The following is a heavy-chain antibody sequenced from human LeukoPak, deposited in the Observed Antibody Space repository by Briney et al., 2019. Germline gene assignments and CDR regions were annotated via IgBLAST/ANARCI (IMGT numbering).Heavy chain of an antibody. CDR1: GGSFSGYY. V-gene: IGHV4-34*01. J-gene: IGHJ4*02. CDR2: INHSGST. CDR3: ARDLSRGVENFDY. D-gene: IGHD1-1*01. Sequence: PSETLSLTCAVYGGSFSGYYWSWIRQPPGKGLEWIGEINHSGSTNYNPSLKSRVTISVDTSKNQFSLKLSSVTAADTAVYYCARDLSRGVENFDYWGQGTLVTVSS.